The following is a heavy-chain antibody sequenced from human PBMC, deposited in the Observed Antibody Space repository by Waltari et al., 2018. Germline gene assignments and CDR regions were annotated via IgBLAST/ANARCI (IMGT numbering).Heavy chain of an antibody. V-gene: IGHV1-69*09. D-gene: IGHD4-17*01. Sequence: QVQLVQSGAEVKEPGSSVKVSCKASRGTFSIYGITWLRQAPGQGLEWMGRIIPRDGLTNYEQKFQGRVTISADKSTYTAYMDLSSLTSEDTAVYFCARDLGTTVTEPYFDSWGQGTLVTVSS. CDR2: IIPRDGLT. J-gene: IGHJ4*02. CDR1: RGTFSIYG. CDR3: ARDLGTTVTEPYFDS.